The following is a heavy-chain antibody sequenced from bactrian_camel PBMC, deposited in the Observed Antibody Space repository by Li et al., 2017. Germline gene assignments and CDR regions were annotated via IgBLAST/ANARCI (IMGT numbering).Heavy chain of an antibody. CDR3: AKNFGLVYGPFGY. D-gene: IGHD5*01. CDR1: GFTFSSYY. V-gene: IGHV3-2*01. Sequence: HVQLVESGGGLVQPGGSLRLSCAASGFTFSSYYMNWVRQAPGKGLEWVSSFYSDGSNTYYADSVKGRFTISRDNAKNTVYLQMNSLKSEDTGLYYCAKNFGLVYGPFGYWGQGTQVTVS. CDR2: FYSDGSNT. J-gene: IGHJ6*01.